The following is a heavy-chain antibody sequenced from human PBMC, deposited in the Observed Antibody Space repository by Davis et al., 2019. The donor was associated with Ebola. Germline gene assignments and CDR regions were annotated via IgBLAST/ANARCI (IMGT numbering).Heavy chain of an antibody. D-gene: IGHD3-22*01. CDR1: GYTFTSYG. CDR2: ISAYNGNT. J-gene: IGHJ6*02. V-gene: IGHV1-18*01. Sequence: ASVKVSCKASGYTFTSYGISWVRQAPGQGLEWMGWISAYNGNTNYAQKLQGRVTMTTDTSTSTAYMELRSLRSDDTAVYYCARGSNNHYYHSNTLSPRVSGMDVWGQGTTVTVSS. CDR3: ARGSNNHYYHSNTLSPRVSGMDV.